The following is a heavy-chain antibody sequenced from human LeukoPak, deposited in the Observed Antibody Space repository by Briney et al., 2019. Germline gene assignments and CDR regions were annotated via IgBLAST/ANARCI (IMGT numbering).Heavy chain of an antibody. Sequence: GGSLRLSCAASGFTVSSNYMSWVRQAPGKGLEWVSVIYSGGSTYYADSVKGRFSISRDNSKNTLYLQMNSLRAEDTAVYYCARVYKWLVLTFYYYYMDVWGKGTTVTVSS. CDR3: ARVYKWLVLTFYYYYMDV. V-gene: IGHV3-53*01. CDR1: GFTVSSNY. D-gene: IGHD6-19*01. CDR2: IYSGGST. J-gene: IGHJ6*03.